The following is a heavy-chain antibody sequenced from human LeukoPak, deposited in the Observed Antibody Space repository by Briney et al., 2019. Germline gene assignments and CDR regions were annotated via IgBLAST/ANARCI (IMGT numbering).Heavy chain of an antibody. J-gene: IGHJ4*02. CDR3: ARQDFWSGYRHPDY. Sequence: SETLSLTCNVSGGSISSSSYYWGWIRQPPGKGLEWIGSIYYSGSTYYNPSLKSRVTISADTSKNQLSLKLSSVTAADTAVYYCARQDFWSGYRHPDYWGQGTLVTVSS. V-gene: IGHV4-39*01. CDR1: GGSISSSSYY. CDR2: IYYSGST. D-gene: IGHD3-3*01.